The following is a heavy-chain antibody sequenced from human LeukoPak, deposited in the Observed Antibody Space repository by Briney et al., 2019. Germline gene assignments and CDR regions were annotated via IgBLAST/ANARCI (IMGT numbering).Heavy chain of an antibody. D-gene: IGHD6-19*01. V-gene: IGHV4-59*01. CDR2: IYYSGST. Sequence: PSETLSLTCTVAGGSISSYYWSWIRHPPGKGLEWSGYIYYSGSTNYNPSLKSRVTISVDTSKNQFSLKLSPVTAADTAVYYCARHGYSSGSLAWFDPWGQGTQVTVSS. CDR3: ARHGYSSGSLAWFDP. J-gene: IGHJ5*02. CDR1: GGSISSYY.